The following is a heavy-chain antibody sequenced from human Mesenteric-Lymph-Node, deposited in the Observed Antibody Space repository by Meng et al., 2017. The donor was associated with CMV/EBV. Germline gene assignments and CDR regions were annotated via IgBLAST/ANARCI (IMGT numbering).Heavy chain of an antibody. CDR1: GGSISSSSYY. CDR2: IYYSGST. Sequence: GSLRLSCTVSGGSISSSSYYWGWIRQPPGKGLEWIGSIYYSGSTYYNPSLKSRVTISVDTSKNQFSLKLSSVTAADTAVYYCARSLGAAILDNWFDPWGQGTLVTVSS. V-gene: IGHV4-39*07. D-gene: IGHD2-2*02. CDR3: ARSLGAAILDNWFDP. J-gene: IGHJ5*02.